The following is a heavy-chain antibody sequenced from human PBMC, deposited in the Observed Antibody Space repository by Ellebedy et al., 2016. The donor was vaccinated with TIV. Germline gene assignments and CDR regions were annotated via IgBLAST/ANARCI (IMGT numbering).Heavy chain of an antibody. CDR1: GYTFTSYY. J-gene: IGHJ4*02. CDR2: INPSGGST. Sequence: AASVKVSCKASGYTFTSYYMHWVRQAPGQGLEWMGIINPSGGSTSYAQKFQGRVTMTRDTSTSTVYMELSSLRSEDTAVYYCARGWTKTRPSGQTPVVVPAALRPWGQGTLVTVSS. D-gene: IGHD2-2*01. V-gene: IGHV1-46*01. CDR3: ARGWTKTRPSGQTPVVVPAALRP.